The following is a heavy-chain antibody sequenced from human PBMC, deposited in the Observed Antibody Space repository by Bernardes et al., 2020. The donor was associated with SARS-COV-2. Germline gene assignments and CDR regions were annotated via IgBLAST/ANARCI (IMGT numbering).Heavy chain of an antibody. D-gene: IGHD6-19*01. CDR3: AMGPTYSSGWYGFAY. V-gene: IGHV1-18*01. J-gene: IGHJ4*02. CDR2: ISAYNGNT. Sequence: ASVKVSCKASGYTFTSYGISWVRQAPGQGLEWMGWISAYNGNTNYAQKLQGRVTMTTDTSTSTAYMELRSLRSDDTAVYYCAMGPTYSSGWYGFAYWGQGTLVTVSS. CDR1: GYTFTSYG.